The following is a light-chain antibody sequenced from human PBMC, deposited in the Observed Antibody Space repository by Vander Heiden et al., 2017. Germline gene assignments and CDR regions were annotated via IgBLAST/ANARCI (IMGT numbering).Light chain of an antibody. CDR3: MQALQTPLT. CDR2: LGS. Sequence: DLGMTQSPLSLPVTPGEPASISCRSSQSPLHSNGYNYLDWYLQKPGQSPQLLIYLGSNRASGVPDRFSGSGSGTDFTLKSSRVEAEDVGVYYCMQALQTPLTFGGGTKVEIK. V-gene: IGKV2-28*01. J-gene: IGKJ4*01. CDR1: QSPLHSNGYNY.